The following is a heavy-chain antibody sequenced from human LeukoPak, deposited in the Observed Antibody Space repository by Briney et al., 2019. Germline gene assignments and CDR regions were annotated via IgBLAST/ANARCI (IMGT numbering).Heavy chain of an antibody. V-gene: IGHV4-59*08. D-gene: IGHD1-26*01. CDR2: IYYSGST. CDR3: ARQPYMLGAYYFDY. Sequence: SETLSLTCTVSGGSISSYYWSWIRQPPGKGLEWIGYIYYSGSTNYNPSLKSRVTLSVDTSKNQFSLKLGSVTAADTAVYYCARQPYMLGAYYFDYWGQGTLVTVSS. CDR1: GGSISSYY. J-gene: IGHJ4*02.